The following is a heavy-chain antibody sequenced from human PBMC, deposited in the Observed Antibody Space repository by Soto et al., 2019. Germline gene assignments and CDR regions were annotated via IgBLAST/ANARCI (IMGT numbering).Heavy chain of an antibody. D-gene: IGHD3-3*01. V-gene: IGHV3-21*01. Sequence: GGSLRLSCAASGFTFSSYSMNWVRQAPGKGLEWVSSISSSSSYIYYADSVKGRFTISRDNAKNSLYLQMNSLRAEDTAVYYCARDGYTIFGVVNSAYYYYYMDVWGKGTTVTVSS. CDR2: ISSSSSYI. J-gene: IGHJ6*03. CDR1: GFTFSSYS. CDR3: ARDGYTIFGVVNSAYYYYYMDV.